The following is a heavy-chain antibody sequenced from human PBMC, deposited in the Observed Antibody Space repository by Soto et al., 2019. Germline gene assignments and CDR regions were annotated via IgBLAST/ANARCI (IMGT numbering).Heavy chain of an antibody. Sequence: GASVKVSCKASGYTFTSYDINWVRQATGQGIEWMGWMNPNTGYTGYAQKFQGRVTMTRNTSISTAYMELSSLKSEDTAVYYCARRVMDVWGQGTTVTVLL. J-gene: IGHJ6*02. V-gene: IGHV1-8*01. CDR2: MNPNTGYT. CDR3: ARRVMDV. CDR1: GYTFTSYD.